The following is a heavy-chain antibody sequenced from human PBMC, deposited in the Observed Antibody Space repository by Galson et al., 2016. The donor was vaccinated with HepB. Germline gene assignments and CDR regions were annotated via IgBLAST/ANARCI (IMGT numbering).Heavy chain of an antibody. D-gene: IGHD4-17*01. V-gene: IGHV3-13*01. CDR1: GFSFSLYD. J-gene: IGHJ6*04. CDR2: IGTAPGDT. CDR3: SRGKSLWTTPWNYGLDV. Sequence: SLRLSCAASGFSFSLYDMHWVRQVTGKGLEWVSAIGTAPGDTNYLDSVKGRFTISRENADNSLYLQMNSLRPGDTAVYYCSRGKSLWTTPWNYGLDVWAKGPRSPSPQ.